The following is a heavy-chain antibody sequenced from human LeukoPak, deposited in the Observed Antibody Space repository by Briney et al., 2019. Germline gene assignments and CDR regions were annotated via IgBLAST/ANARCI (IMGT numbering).Heavy chain of an antibody. Sequence: PGGSLRLSCAATGVTFSSYSMNWVRQAPGKGLEWVSYISSSSSTIYYADSVKGRFTISRDNAKNSLYLQMNSLRDEDTAVYYCAREPYYYDSSGYPHAFDIWGQGTMVTVSS. J-gene: IGHJ3*02. V-gene: IGHV3-48*02. CDR3: AREPYYYDSSGYPHAFDI. CDR2: ISSSSSTI. CDR1: GVTFSSYS. D-gene: IGHD3-22*01.